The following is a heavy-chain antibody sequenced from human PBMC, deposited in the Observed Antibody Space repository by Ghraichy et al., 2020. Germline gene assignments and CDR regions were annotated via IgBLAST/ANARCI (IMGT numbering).Heavy chain of an antibody. CDR2: INHSGST. J-gene: IGHJ4*02. CDR3: ARVLDTAMVRGGFDY. Sequence: SETLSLTCAVYGGSFSGYYWSWIRQPPGKGLEWIGEINHSGSTNYNPSLKSRVTISVDTSKNQFSLKLSSVTAADTAVYYCARVLDTAMVRGGFDYWGQGTLVTVSS. CDR1: GGSFSGYY. V-gene: IGHV4-34*01. D-gene: IGHD5-18*01.